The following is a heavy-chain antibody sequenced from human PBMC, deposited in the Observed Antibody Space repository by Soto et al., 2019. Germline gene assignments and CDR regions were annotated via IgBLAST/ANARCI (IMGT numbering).Heavy chain of an antibody. J-gene: IGHJ4*02. CDR2: INHSGST. CDR3: ARVARFRYYDSSGYCY. D-gene: IGHD3-22*01. Sequence: SETLSLTCAVYGGSFSGYYWSWIRQPPGKGLEWIGEINHSGSTNYNPSLKSRVTISVDTSKNQFSLKLSSVTAADTAVYYCARVARFRYYDSSGYCYWGQGTLVT. CDR1: GGSFSGYY. V-gene: IGHV4-34*01.